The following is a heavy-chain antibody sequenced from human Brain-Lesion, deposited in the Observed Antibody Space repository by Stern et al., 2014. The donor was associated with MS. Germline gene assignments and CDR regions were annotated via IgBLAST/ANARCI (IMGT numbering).Heavy chain of an antibody. D-gene: IGHD5-18*01. J-gene: IGHJ4*02. Sequence: QLQLQESGPGLVKPSQTLSLTCIVSGGSISSGSFYWNWIRQPAGKGLEWIGRIYSSGSTNYNPYLKSRVTISGDTSKNQFSLKMISRTAADTAVYYCARETGGYTYGDTDFFDYWGQGALVTVSS. CDR2: IYSSGST. CDR1: GGSISSGSFY. V-gene: IGHV4-61*02. CDR3: ARETGGYTYGDTDFFDY.